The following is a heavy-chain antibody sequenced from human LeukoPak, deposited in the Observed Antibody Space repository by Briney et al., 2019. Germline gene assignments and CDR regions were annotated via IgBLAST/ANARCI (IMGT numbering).Heavy chain of an antibody. CDR3: VRQNLLVATSNPTFDY. CDR1: GGSISSSNYY. D-gene: IGHD5-12*01. J-gene: IGHJ4*02. V-gene: IGHV4-39*01. CDR2: IYYSGTT. Sequence: PSETLSLTCSVSGGSISSSNYYWGWIRQPPGKGLEWIGTIYYSGTTYYNPSLKSRVTISVDTSKNQFSLKVSSVTAADTAVYYCVRQNLLVATSNPTFDYCGQGTLVTVSS.